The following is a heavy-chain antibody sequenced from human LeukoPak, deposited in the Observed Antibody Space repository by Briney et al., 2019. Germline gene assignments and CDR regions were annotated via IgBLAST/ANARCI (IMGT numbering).Heavy chain of an antibody. CDR1: GYTFTSYG. V-gene: IGHV1-18*01. J-gene: IGHJ4*02. CDR2: ISAYNGNT. D-gene: IGHD2-15*01. Sequence: ASVKVSCKASGYTFTSYGISWVRQAPGQGLEWMGWISAYNGNTNYAQKLQGRVTMTTDTSTSTAYMELRSLRSDDTAVYYCARGFRSRYCSGGSCFRSLDYWGQGTLVTVSS. CDR3: ARGFRSRYCSGGSCFRSLDY.